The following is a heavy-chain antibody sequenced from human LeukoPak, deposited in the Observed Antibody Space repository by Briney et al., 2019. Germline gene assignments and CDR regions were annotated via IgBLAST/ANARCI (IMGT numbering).Heavy chain of an antibody. D-gene: IGHD3-22*01. J-gene: IGHJ1*01. CDR1: EFTFSSYG. Sequence: GGSLRLSCAASEFTFSSYGMHWVRQAPGKGLEWVAVISYDGSNKYYADSVKGRFTTSRDNSRNTLYLQMNSLRAEDTAVYYCAKATYYYDSSNIQHWGQGTLVTVSS. CDR3: AKATYYYDSSNIQH. V-gene: IGHV3-30*18. CDR2: ISYDGSNK.